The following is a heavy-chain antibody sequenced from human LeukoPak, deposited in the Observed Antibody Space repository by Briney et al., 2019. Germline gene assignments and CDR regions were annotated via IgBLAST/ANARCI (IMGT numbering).Heavy chain of an antibody. J-gene: IGHJ4*02. CDR1: GFTSSSYA. D-gene: IGHD1-26*01. Sequence: VGSLRLSCAASGFTSSSYAMSWVRQAPEKGLEWVSTISGSGGGTYYADSVKGRFTISRDDSKNALYLQMNSLRAEDTAVYYCAKDLGRYRNNYFDYWGQGTLVTVSS. V-gene: IGHV3-23*01. CDR2: ISGSGGGT. CDR3: AKDLGRYRNNYFDY.